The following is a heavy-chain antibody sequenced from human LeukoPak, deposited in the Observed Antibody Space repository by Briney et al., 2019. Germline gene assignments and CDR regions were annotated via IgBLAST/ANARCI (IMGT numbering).Heavy chain of an antibody. CDR2: IYYRGTT. CDR1: GDSIDSYY. CDR3: ARLPRYGGYDHFDY. V-gene: IGHV4-59*12. D-gene: IGHD5-12*01. Sequence: KPSETLSLTCTVSGDSIDSYYWSWIRQPPGKGLEWIGYIYYRGTTSYNPFLKSRVTISVDTSKNQFSLKLNSVTAADTAVYYCARLPRYGGYDHFDYRGQGILVIVSS. J-gene: IGHJ4*02.